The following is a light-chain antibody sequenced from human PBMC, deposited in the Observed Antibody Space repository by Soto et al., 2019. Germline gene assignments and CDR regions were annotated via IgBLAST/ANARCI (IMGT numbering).Light chain of an antibody. CDR1: QSIRSW. Sequence: DIQMTQSPSTLSASVGDRVTITCRASQSIRSWLAWYQQKPGKAPRLLIYKASSLESGVPSRFSGSGSGTEFTLTIISLQPDDSATYYCQQYDSYCTFGGGTKVEIK. CDR3: QQYDSYCT. J-gene: IGKJ4*01. CDR2: KAS. V-gene: IGKV1-5*03.